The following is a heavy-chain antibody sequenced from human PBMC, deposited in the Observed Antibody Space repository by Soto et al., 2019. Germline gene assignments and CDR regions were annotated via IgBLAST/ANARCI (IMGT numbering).Heavy chain of an antibody. J-gene: IGHJ5*02. D-gene: IGHD1-1*01. V-gene: IGHV4-4*07. CDR3: VREGTQTVRDWFDP. CDR2: IYATGTT. CDR1: GASISGFY. Sequence: QVQLQESGPGLVKPSETLSLTCTVSGASISGFYWSWIRKSAGKGLEWIGRIYATGTTEYTPSLTSRVMLLVDTAKKQFSLKLRPVTAADTAVYYCVREGTQTVRDWFDPWGQGISFTVSS.